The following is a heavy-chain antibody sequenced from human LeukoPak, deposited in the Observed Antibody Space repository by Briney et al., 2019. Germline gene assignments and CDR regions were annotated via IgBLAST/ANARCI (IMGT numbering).Heavy chain of an antibody. CDR2: LNTDGSTT. CDR1: GFSFSTYS. Sequence: GGSLRLSCAAAGFSFSTYSMDWVRQAPGKGLVWVSRLNTDGSTTSYADSVKGRFTISRDNAKNTLYLQMNSLRAEDTAVYYCARGYNGDYWGQGTLVTVSS. J-gene: IGHJ4*02. CDR3: ARGYNGDY. D-gene: IGHD1-26*01. V-gene: IGHV3-74*01.